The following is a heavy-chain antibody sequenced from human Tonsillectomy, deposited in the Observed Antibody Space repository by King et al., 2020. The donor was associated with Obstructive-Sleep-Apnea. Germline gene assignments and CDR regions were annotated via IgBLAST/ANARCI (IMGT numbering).Heavy chain of an antibody. CDR1: GDSIRSGGYY. CDR2: IYYSGST. Sequence: VQLQESGPGLVKPSQTLSLTCTVSGDSIRSGGYYWSWVRQHPGKGLEWIGYIYYSGSTYYNPSRKSRVTLSVDTSKNQFSLKLSSVTAADTALYYCARSYSSGWHDYWGQGALVTVSS. CDR3: ARSYSSGWHDY. D-gene: IGHD6-19*01. V-gene: IGHV4-31*03. J-gene: IGHJ4*02.